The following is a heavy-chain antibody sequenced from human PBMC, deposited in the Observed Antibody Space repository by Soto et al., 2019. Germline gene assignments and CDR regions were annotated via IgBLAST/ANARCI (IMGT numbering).Heavy chain of an antibody. CDR2: IIPIFGTA. D-gene: IGHD6-13*01. CDR1: GGTFSSYA. J-gene: IGHJ5*02. V-gene: IGHV1-69*12. CDR3: AGDIAAAVRAYNWFDP. Sequence: QVQLVQSGAEVKKPGSSVKVSCKASGGTFSSYAISWVRQAPGQGLEWMGGIIPIFGTANYAQKFQGRVTITADESTSTGYMELSSLSSEDTAVYYCAGDIAAAVRAYNWFDPWGQGTLVTVSS.